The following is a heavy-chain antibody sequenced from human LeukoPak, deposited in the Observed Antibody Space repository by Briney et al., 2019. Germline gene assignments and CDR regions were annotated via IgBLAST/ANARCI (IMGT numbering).Heavy chain of an antibody. J-gene: IGHJ6*03. Sequence: GGSLRLSCAASGFTFDDYAMSWVRQAPGKGLEWISGINWNGGSTGYADSVKGRFTISRDNAKDSLYLQMNSLRAEDTALYYCARAATTMGGYYYYYMDVWGKGTTVTVSS. CDR3: ARAATTMGGYYYYYMDV. CDR1: GFTFDDYA. V-gene: IGHV3-20*04. D-gene: IGHD3-16*01. CDR2: INWNGGST.